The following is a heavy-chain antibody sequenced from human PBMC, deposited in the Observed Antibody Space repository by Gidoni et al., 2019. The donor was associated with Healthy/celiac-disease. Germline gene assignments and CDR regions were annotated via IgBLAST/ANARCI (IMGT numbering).Heavy chain of an antibody. CDR3: AKERGYSYGNYFDY. D-gene: IGHD5-18*01. CDR1: GFPFRSYA. CDR2: ISGSGGST. V-gene: IGHV3-23*01. Sequence: EVQLLESGGGLVQPGGSLRLSCAASGFPFRSYAMSWVRQAPGKGLEWVSAISGSGGSTYYADSVKGRFTIARDNSKNTLYLQMNSLRAEDTAVYYCAKERGYSYGNYFDYWGQGTLVTVSS. J-gene: IGHJ4*02.